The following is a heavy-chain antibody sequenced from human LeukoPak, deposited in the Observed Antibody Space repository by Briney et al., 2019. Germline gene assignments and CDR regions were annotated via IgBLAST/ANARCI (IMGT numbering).Heavy chain of an antibody. Sequence: GGSLRLSCAASGFTFSSYGMNWVRRAPGKGLEWVSSISSSSSYIYYADSVKGRFTISRDNAKNSLYLQMNSLRAEDTAVYYCGRDGKSQGYYYDSSGIDGGDAFDIWGQGTMVTVSS. CDR3: GRDGKSQGYYYDSSGIDGGDAFDI. CDR2: ISSSSSYI. J-gene: IGHJ3*02. V-gene: IGHV3-21*01. D-gene: IGHD3-22*01. CDR1: GFTFSSYG.